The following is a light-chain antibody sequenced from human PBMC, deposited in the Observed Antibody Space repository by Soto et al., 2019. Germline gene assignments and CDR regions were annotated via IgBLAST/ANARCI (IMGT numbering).Light chain of an antibody. J-gene: IGKJ4*01. CDR1: QSISSY. CDR3: QQNYIIPLI. Sequence: DIQMTQSPSSLSASVGDRVTITCRASQSISSYLNWYQQKPGKAPKVLIYAASSLQSGVPPRFSGSGSGTDFTLTISSLQPEDFATYYCQQNYIIPLIFGGGTKVEIK. CDR2: AAS. V-gene: IGKV1-39*01.